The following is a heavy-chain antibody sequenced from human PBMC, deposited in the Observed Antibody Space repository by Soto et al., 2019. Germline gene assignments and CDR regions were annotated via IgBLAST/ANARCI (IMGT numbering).Heavy chain of an antibody. Sequence: SETLSLTCTVSGGSISSYYWSWIRQPPGKGLEWIGYIYYSGSTNYNPSLKSRVTISVDTSKNQFSLKLSSVTAADTAVFYCARHDYSNERYYYYYYYMDVWGKGTTVTVSS. CDR2: IYYSGST. D-gene: IGHD4-4*01. J-gene: IGHJ6*03. CDR1: GGSISSYY. CDR3: ARHDYSNERYYYYYYYMDV. V-gene: IGHV4-59*08.